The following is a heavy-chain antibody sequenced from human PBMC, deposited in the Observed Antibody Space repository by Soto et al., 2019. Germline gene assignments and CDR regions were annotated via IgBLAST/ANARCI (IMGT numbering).Heavy chain of an antibody. Sequence: PSETLTLTLTFSGASLHIGGYDWAWIRQNPWKGLEWIGYIYYTGVTYYNPSLASRVNISVDTSKNQFSLELTSVTAADTAVYYCARDGSSNGNGLDLWGQGRLVTVSS. V-gene: IGHV4-31*02. CDR1: GASLHIGGYD. J-gene: IGHJ5*02. CDR3: ARDGSSNGNGLDL. D-gene: IGHD2-2*01. CDR2: IYYTGVT.